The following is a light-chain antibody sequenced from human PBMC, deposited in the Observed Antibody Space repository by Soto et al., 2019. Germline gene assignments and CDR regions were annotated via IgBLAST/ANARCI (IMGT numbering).Light chain of an antibody. CDR1: QTINNN. V-gene: IGKV3-15*01. CDR2: GAS. J-gene: IGKJ5*01. CDR3: QQYGTSEII. Sequence: VMTQAPATLSVSPGERATLSCRASQTINNNVAWYQLKVGQAPRLLIYGASTRATGIPARFSGSGSGTEFTLTISSLQSEDFAVFYCQQYGTSEIIFGQGTRLEIK.